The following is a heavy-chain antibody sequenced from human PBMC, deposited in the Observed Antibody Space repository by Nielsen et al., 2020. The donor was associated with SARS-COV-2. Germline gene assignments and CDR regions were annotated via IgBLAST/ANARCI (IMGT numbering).Heavy chain of an antibody. J-gene: IGHJ4*02. D-gene: IGHD2-2*03. CDR3: ARGRAVDIVVVPAASLGY. Sequence: SETLSLTCAVYGGSFSGYCWSWIRQPPGKGLEWIGEINHSGSTNYNPSLKSRVTISVDTSKNQFSLKLSSVTAADTAVYYCARGRAVDIVVVPAASLGYWGQGTLVTVSS. CDR1: GGSFSGYC. CDR2: INHSGST. V-gene: IGHV4-34*01.